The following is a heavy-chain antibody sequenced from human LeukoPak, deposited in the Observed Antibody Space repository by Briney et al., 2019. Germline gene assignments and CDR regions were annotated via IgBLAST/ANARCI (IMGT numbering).Heavy chain of an antibody. CDR3: ARVEGDCSSTSCYLFDY. Sequence: GGSLRLSCAASGFTFSDYYMSWIRQAPGKGLEWVSYISSSSSYTNYADPVKGRFTISRDNAKNSLYLQMNSLRAEDTAVYYCARVEGDCSSTSCYLFDYWGQGTLVTVSS. CDR1: GFTFSDYY. D-gene: IGHD2-2*01. CDR2: ISSSSSYT. V-gene: IGHV3-11*06. J-gene: IGHJ4*02.